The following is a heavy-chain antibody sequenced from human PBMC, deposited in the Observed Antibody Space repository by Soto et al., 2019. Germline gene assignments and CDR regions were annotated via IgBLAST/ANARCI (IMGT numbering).Heavy chain of an antibody. CDR2: ISGTGVYS. CDR3: AKDLPFTSSPCMDV. CDR1: GFTFSSYA. V-gene: IGHV3-23*01. Sequence: VQLLESGGGLVQPGGSLRLSCAASGFTFSSYAMSWVRQAPGKGLEWVSYISGTGVYSYHADSVKGRFTISRDNSQNTMYLQMNSLGADDTAVYYCAKDLPFTSSPCMDVWGQGTTVTVSS. J-gene: IGHJ6*02. D-gene: IGHD3-3*01.